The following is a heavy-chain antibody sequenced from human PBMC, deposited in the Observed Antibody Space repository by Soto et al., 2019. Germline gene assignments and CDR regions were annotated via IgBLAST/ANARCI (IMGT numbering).Heavy chain of an antibody. D-gene: IGHD3-3*01. CDR1: GGSFSGYY. CDR2: INHSGST. V-gene: IGHV4-34*01. CDR3: ARVSIFGVVTSFNYYYYYMEV. Sequence: SETLSLTCAVYGGSFSGYYWSWIRQPPGKGLEWIGEINHSGSTNYNPSLKSRVTISVDTSKNQFSLKLSSVTAADTAVYYCARVSIFGVVTSFNYYYYYMEVWGKGTTVTVSS. J-gene: IGHJ6*03.